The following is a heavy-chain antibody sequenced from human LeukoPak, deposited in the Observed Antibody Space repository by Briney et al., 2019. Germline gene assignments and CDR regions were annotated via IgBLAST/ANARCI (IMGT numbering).Heavy chain of an antibody. J-gene: IGHJ3*02. Sequence: PSETLSLTCTVSGGSISSSSYYWAWIRQPPGKGLEWIGSINYSGNTYYNPSLKSRVTISVDTSKNQFSLKLSSVTAADTAVYYCARYSDGGSGYYQGDAFDIWGQGTKVTVSS. CDR1: GGSISSSSYY. CDR3: ARYSDGGSGYYQGDAFDI. D-gene: IGHD3-22*01. CDR2: INYSGNT. V-gene: IGHV4-39*07.